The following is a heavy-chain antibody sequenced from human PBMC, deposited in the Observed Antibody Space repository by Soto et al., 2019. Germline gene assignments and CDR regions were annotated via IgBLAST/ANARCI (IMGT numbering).Heavy chain of an antibody. J-gene: IGHJ4*02. CDR3: ALRGMAVVPEY. CDR2: LYYGRSA. CDR1: GDSISSYY. Sequence: QVQLQESGPGLVKPSETLSLTCAVSGDSISSYYCMWIRQPPGKGLESIGYLYYGRSANYNPSLTIRVTLSVDTSTNQCSLTLSSMTAADAAVYYCALRGMAVVPEYWGQGTLVTVSS. D-gene: IGHD3-22*01. V-gene: IGHV4-59*01.